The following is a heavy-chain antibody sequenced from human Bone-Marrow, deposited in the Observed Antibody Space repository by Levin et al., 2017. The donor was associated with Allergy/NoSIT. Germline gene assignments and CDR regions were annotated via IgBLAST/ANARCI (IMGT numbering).Heavy chain of an antibody. V-gene: IGHV6-1*01. CDR2: TYYESKWYH. J-gene: IGHJ3*02. CDR1: GDSVSSNGVA. D-gene: IGHD3-10*01. CDR3: ARGRASAFDI. Sequence: SQTLSLTCVISGDSVSSNGVAWNWNRQSPSRGLEWLGRTYYESKWYHDYAASVKSRLTVDPDTSQNQFSLRLNSVTPEDTAVYYCARGRASAFDIWGQGTVVTVSS.